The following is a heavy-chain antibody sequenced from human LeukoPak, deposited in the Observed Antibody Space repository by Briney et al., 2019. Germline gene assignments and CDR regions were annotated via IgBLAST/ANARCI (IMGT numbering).Heavy chain of an antibody. CDR1: EFTVSSTY. CDR2: IGSGT. CDR3: AKVLAYYFDY. J-gene: IGHJ4*02. Sequence: PGGSLRLSCAVSEFTVSSTYMSWVRQAPGKGLEWVSAIGSGTYYADSVKGRFTISRDNSKNTLYLQMNSLRAEDTAVYYCAKVLAYYFDYWGQGTLVTVSS. V-gene: IGHV3-53*01.